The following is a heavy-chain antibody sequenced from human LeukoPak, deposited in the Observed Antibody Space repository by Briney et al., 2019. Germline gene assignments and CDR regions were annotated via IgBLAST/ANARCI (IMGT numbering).Heavy chain of an antibody. D-gene: IGHD6-25*01. CDR2: VPYLGNDK. J-gene: IGHJ4*02. CDR3: ARPLERRLIHYFDF. V-gene: IGHV3-30-3*01. Sequence: GGSLRLSCAASGFTFNKYAMHWVRQAPGKGLEWVAVVPYLGNDKFYADSVKGRFTISKDNSNNTVYLEINSLRSEDTAVYYCARPLERRLIHYFDFWGPGTLVTVSS. CDR1: GFTFNKYA.